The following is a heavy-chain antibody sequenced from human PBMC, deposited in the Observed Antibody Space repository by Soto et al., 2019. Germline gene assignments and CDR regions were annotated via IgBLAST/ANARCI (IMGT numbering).Heavy chain of an antibody. J-gene: IGHJ4*02. Sequence: EVQLVESGGGLVQPGGPLRLSCAASGFTFSSYWMNWFRQAPGKGLVGDSKISGDGRTATYADAVKARFTISRDNAKNTLYLQMSNLRAEDAALYYCARLYCSDTSCYEKYFDYWGQGTLVTVSS. V-gene: IGHV3-74*01. CDR1: GFTFSSYW. CDR2: ISGDGRTA. D-gene: IGHD2-2*01. CDR3: ARLYCSDTSCYEKYFDY.